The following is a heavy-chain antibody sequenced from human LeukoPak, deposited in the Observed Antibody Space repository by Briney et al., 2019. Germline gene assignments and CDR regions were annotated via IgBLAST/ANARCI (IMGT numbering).Heavy chain of an antibody. V-gene: IGHV4-39*01. Sequence: PSETLSLTCVVSGGSITSSTHYWGWIRQPPGKGLEWIGSIYYSGSTFHSPSLKSRVTISLDTSKNQFSLELRSVTAADTAMYYCARRVTGYSNGRSSNWFDPWGQGTLVTVSS. CDR3: ARRVTGYSNGRSSNWFDP. CDR1: GGSITSSTHY. J-gene: IGHJ5*02. CDR2: IYYSGST. D-gene: IGHD6-19*01.